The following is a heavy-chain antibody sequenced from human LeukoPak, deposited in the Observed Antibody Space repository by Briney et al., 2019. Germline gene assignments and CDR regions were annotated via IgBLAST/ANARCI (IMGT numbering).Heavy chain of an antibody. V-gene: IGHV1-2*02. D-gene: IGHD4-17*01. CDR2: INPNSGGT. Sequence: ASVKVSCKASGYTFTGYYMHWVRQAPGQGLEWMGWINPNSGGTNYAQKFQGRVTMTRDTSISTAYMELSRLRPDDTAVYYCARRAFWSTPYGDLPVYYFDYWGQGTLVTVSS. CDR3: ARRAFWSTPYGDLPVYYFDY. CDR1: GYTFTGYY. J-gene: IGHJ4*02.